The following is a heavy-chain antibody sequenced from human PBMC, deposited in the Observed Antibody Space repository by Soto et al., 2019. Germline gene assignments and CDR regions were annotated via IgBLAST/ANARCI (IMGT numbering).Heavy chain of an antibody. CDR2: INYSGST. D-gene: IGHD4-17*01. J-gene: IGHJ6*02. CDR3: ARGPYYGGNSYYYYGMDV. Sequence: PSETLSLTCTVSGGSISSYYWSWIRQPPGKGLEWIGYINYSGSTNYNPSLKSRVTISVDTSKNQFSLKLSSVTAADTAVYYCARGPYYGGNSYYYYGMDVWGQGTTVTVS. CDR1: GGSISSYY. V-gene: IGHV4-59*01.